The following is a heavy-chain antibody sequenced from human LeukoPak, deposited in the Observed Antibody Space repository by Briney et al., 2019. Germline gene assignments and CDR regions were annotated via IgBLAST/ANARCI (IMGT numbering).Heavy chain of an antibody. J-gene: IGHJ6*02. Sequence: SETLSLTCIVSGGSISSSNYYWGWIRQPPGKGLEWIGSISYTGSTYDNPSLKSRVTISIDTSRKQFSLKLSSVTAADTAVYYCARGPKYYDILTGRYYYYGMDVWGQGTTVTVSS. CDR2: ISYTGST. V-gene: IGHV4-39*07. CDR3: ARGPKYYDILTGRYYYYGMDV. CDR1: GGSISSSNYY. D-gene: IGHD3-9*01.